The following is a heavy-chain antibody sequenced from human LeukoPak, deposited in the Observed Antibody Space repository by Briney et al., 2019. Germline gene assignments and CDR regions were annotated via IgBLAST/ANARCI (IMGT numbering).Heavy chain of an antibody. Sequence: SETLSLTCTVSGGSITSGGYYWSWIRQHPGKGLEWIGCIYYSGGTYYNPSLQSRITISVDTSENQFSLKLSSVTAADTAVYYCARVRGIAAAYWYLDLWGRGTLVTVSS. J-gene: IGHJ2*01. D-gene: IGHD6-25*01. V-gene: IGHV4-31*03. CDR3: ARVRGIAAAYWYLDL. CDR1: GGSITSGGYY. CDR2: IYYSGGT.